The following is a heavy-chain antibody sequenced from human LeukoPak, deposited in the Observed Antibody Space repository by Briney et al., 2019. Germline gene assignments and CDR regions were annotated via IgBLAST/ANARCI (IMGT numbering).Heavy chain of an antibody. J-gene: IGHJ6*02. CDR1: GYTFTGYY. CDR2: FDPEDGET. D-gene: IGHD1-26*01. CDR3: ATVGRVYYYYGMDV. V-gene: IGHV1-24*01. Sequence: ALVKVSCKASGYTFTGYYMHWVRQAPGKGLEWMGGFDPEDGETIYAQKFQGRVTMTEDTSTDTAYMELSSLRSEDTAVYYCATVGRVYYYYGMDVWGQGTTVTVSS.